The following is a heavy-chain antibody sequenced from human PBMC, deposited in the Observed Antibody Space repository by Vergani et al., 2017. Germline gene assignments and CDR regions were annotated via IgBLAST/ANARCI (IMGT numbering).Heavy chain of an antibody. CDR3: ARRDSSGWYGSFFY. D-gene: IGHD6-19*01. Sequence: QVQLQQWGAGLLKPSETLSLTCAVSGGSFSGYYWSWIRQPPGKGLEWIGEINHSGSTNYNPSLKSRVTISVDTSKNQFSLKLSSVTAADTAVYYCARRDSSGWYGSFFYWGQGTLVTVSS. V-gene: IGHV4-34*01. CDR2: INHSGST. J-gene: IGHJ4*02. CDR1: GGSFSGYY.